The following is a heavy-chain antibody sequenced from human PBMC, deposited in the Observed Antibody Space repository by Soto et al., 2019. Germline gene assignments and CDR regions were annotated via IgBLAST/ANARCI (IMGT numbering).Heavy chain of an antibody. D-gene: IGHD1-26*01. CDR2: ISTYNGNQ. Sequence: QVQLVHSGAEVTKPGASVKVSCKASDYTFSSYDITWVRQAPGQGLDWVGGISTYNGNQKYAQKFQGRVTMTADTSTSTAYMELRSLLSDDTAVYYCAGGQWELTYWGQGTLVTVSS. V-gene: IGHV1-18*01. J-gene: IGHJ4*02. CDR3: AGGQWELTY. CDR1: DYTFSSYD.